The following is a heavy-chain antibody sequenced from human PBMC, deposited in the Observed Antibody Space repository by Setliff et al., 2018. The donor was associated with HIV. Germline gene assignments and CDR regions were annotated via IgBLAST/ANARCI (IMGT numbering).Heavy chain of an antibody. J-gene: IGHJ4*02. Sequence: SETLSLTCTVSGGSISTNNFFWGWLRQPPGKGLEWIGTVDYSGSTNYTPSLKSRVTISVDTSKNQFSLKLSSVIAADAALYYCARHAAGPDGPFDYWGQGTLVTVSS. CDR1: GGSISTNNFF. CDR3: ARHAAGPDGPFDY. V-gene: IGHV4-39*01. CDR2: VDYSGST.